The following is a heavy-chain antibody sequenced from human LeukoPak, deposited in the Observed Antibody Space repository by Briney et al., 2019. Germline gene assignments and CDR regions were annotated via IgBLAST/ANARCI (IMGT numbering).Heavy chain of an antibody. CDR1: GGSISSSSYY. Sequence: TSETLSLTCTVSGGSISSSSYYWGWIRQPPGKGLEWIGSIYYSGSTYYNPSLKSRLTISLDTSKSQFSLKLTSVTAADTAVYYCVAMISFGGLISYWGQGTLVTVSS. CDR3: VAMISFGGLISY. CDR2: IYYSGST. D-gene: IGHD3-16*01. J-gene: IGHJ4*02. V-gene: IGHV4-39*07.